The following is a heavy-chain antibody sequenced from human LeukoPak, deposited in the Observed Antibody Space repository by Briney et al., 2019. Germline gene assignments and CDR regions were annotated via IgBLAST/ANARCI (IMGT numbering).Heavy chain of an antibody. CDR2: ISGSGGST. CDR3: AKVYIVATMAFDY. V-gene: IGHV3-23*01. CDR1: GFTFSSYA. Sequence: GGSLRLSCAAPGFTFSSYAMSWVRQAPGKGLEWVSAISGSGGSTYYADSVKGRFTISRDNSKNTLYLQMNSLRAEDTAVYYCAKVYIVATMAFDYWGQGTLVTVSS. D-gene: IGHD5-12*01. J-gene: IGHJ4*02.